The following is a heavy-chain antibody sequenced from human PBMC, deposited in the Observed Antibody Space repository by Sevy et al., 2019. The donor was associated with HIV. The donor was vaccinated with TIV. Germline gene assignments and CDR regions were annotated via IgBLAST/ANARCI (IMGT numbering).Heavy chain of an antibody. CDR2: IWYDGSSK. CDR3: ASGAYYYASRTENFDY. CDR1: GFTFSSYG. J-gene: IGHJ4*02. D-gene: IGHD3-10*01. Sequence: GGSLRLSCAASGFTFSSYGMHWVRQAPGKGLEWVALIWYDGSSKYYADSVKGRFTISRDNSKNTLYLQRNSLRAEETAVYYCASGAYYYASRTENFDYWGQGTLVTVSS. V-gene: IGHV3-33*01.